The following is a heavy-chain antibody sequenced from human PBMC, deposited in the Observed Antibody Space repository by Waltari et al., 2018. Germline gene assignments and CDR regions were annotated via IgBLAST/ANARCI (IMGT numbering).Heavy chain of an antibody. CDR3: ARVYSGSYYYYYYMDV. D-gene: IGHD1-26*01. J-gene: IGHJ6*03. CDR2: IYSGGGT. CDR1: GFSVSSNY. V-gene: IGHV3-53*02. Sequence: EVQLVETGGGLIQPGGSLRLSCAASGFSVSSNYMSWVRQAPGKGWGGVSVIYSGGGTYYADSVKGRFTSSRDYSKNTLYLQMNSLRAEDTAVYYCARVYSGSYYYYYYMDVWGKGTTVTVSS.